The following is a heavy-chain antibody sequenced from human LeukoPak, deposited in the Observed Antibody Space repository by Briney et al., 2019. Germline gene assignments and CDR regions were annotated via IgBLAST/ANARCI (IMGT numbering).Heavy chain of an antibody. CDR1: GLTFSSYW. CDR2: IKQDGSEK. J-gene: IGHJ4*02. V-gene: IGHV3-7*03. Sequence: PGGSLRLSCAASGLTFSSYWMSWVRQAPGKGLEWVANIKQDGSEKYYVDSVKGRFTISRDNAKNSLYLQMNSLRAEDTAVYYCATCSGGSCYSYYWGQGTLVTVSS. CDR3: ATCSGGSCYSYY. D-gene: IGHD2-15*01.